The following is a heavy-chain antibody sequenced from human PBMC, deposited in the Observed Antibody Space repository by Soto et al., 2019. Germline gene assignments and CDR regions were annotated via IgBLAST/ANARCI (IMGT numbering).Heavy chain of an antibody. J-gene: IGHJ4*02. CDR2: ISSSGAFT. CDR3: VKHQVSLVRGISPFDY. CDR1: GFTFSSFA. V-gene: IGHV3-23*01. Sequence: GGSLRLSWAASGFTFSSFAMSWVRQAPGRGLEWVSTISSSGAFTYHADSVRGRLTISRDNSKNTVYLQMNSLRAEDTAVYYCVKHQVSLVRGISPFDYWGQGALVTVSS. D-gene: IGHD3-10*01.